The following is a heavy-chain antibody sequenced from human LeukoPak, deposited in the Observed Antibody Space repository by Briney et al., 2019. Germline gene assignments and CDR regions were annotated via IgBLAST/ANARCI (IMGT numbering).Heavy chain of an antibody. Sequence: PGGSLRLSCAASGFTFSTYAMHWVRQAPGRGLEWVAVISYDGSNEYYADSVKGRFTISRDNSNNTLYLQVNSLRAEDTAVYYCARDNWSFDYWGQGTLVTVSS. D-gene: IGHD1-20*01. CDR2: ISYDGSNE. J-gene: IGHJ4*02. CDR3: ARDNWSFDY. V-gene: IGHV3-30-3*01. CDR1: GFTFSTYA.